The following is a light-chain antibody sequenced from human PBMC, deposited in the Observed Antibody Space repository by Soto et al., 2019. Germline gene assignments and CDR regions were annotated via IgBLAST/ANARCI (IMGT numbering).Light chain of an antibody. Sequence: EIVLTQSPGTLSVSPGERATLSCRASETISSDKLAWYQQKPGQPPSLLIYGTFSRATGIPDRFSGSGSGTDFTLTISRLEPEDSAIYYCQQYGSWTFGQGTKVEF. CDR2: GTF. CDR3: QQYGSWT. CDR1: ETISSDK. V-gene: IGKV3-20*01. J-gene: IGKJ1*01.